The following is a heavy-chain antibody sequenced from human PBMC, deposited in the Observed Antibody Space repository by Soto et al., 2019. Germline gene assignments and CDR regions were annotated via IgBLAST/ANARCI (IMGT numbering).Heavy chain of an antibody. CDR2: IWYDGSNK. J-gene: IGHJ6*02. D-gene: IGHD2-2*01. CDR3: AMGACSSTSCYHYYYYYGMDV. CDR1: GFTFISYG. V-gene: IGHV3-33*01. Sequence: PGGSLRLSCASSGFTFISYGMHWVRQAPGKGLEWVAVIWYDGSNKYYADSVKGRFTISRDNSKNTLYLQMNSLRAEDTAVYYCAMGACSSTSCYHYYYYYGMDVWGQGTTVTVSS.